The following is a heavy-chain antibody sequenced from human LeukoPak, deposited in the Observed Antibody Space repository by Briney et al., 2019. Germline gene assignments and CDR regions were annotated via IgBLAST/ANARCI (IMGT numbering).Heavy chain of an antibody. Sequence: SETLSLTCTVSGGSISSYYWSWIRQPPGKGLEWIGYIYYSGSTNYNPSLKSRVTISVDTSKNQFSLKLSSVTAADTAVYYCAREPPIVGYGMDVWGKGTTVTVSS. CDR3: AREPPIVGYGMDV. CDR1: GGSISSYY. J-gene: IGHJ6*04. D-gene: IGHD2-15*01. CDR2: IYYSGST. V-gene: IGHV4-59*01.